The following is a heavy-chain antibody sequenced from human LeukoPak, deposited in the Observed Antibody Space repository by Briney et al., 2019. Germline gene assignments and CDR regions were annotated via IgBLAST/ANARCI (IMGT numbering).Heavy chain of an antibody. CDR3: ARAGYYYYGMDV. Sequence: PGGSLRLSCAASGFTFNTYAINWVRQAPGRGLEWVSSISSSSSYIYYADSVKGRFTISRDNSKNTLYLQMNSLRAGDTAVYYCARAGYYYYGMDVWGQGTTVTVSS. CDR1: GFTFNTYA. J-gene: IGHJ6*02. D-gene: IGHD1-14*01. V-gene: IGHV3-21*04. CDR2: ISSSSSYI.